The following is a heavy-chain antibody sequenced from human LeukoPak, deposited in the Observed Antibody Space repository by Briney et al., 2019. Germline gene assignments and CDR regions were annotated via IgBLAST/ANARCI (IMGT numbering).Heavy chain of an antibody. CDR3: TTGMANDYAGNDY. D-gene: IGHD4-17*01. CDR1: GYLLSELS. J-gene: IGHJ4*02. V-gene: IGHV1-24*01. Sequence: ASVTVSCKVSGYLLSELSIRWLRQTAGKGLEWMAGFAREVDDTIYSENFQGRVTMTEDTSTDTAYMELSSLTFDDTAVYYCTTGMANDYAGNDYWGQGTLVTVSS. CDR2: FAREVDDT.